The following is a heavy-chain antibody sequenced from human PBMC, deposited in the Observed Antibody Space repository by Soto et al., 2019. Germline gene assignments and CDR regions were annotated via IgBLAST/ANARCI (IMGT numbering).Heavy chain of an antibody. J-gene: IGHJ6*02. Sequence: PSKALWLTWTVSVSSMSSYYGCWIRQPPGKALEWIGHVYYSVSGSTKYNPSPKSRVTISVDRSKNQFSLKLSSVNAADTAVYYCGRSSSSSDSYYGMDVWGQGTTVTVS. V-gene: IGHV4-59*12. CDR2: VYYSVSGST. CDR3: GRSSSSSDSYYGMDV. D-gene: IGHD6-6*01. CDR1: VSSMSSYY.